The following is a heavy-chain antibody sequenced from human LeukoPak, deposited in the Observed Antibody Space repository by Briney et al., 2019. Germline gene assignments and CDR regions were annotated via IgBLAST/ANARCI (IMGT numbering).Heavy chain of an antibody. CDR2: IYYSGST. CDR3: ARVIRLAAAGKPARYFDL. Sequence: SETLSLTCTVSGGSLSSYYWTWIRQPPGKGLEWIGYIYYSGSTNYNPSLKSRVTISVDTSKNQFSLKLSSVTAADTAVYYCARVIRLAAAGKPARYFDLWGRGTLVTVSS. J-gene: IGHJ2*01. D-gene: IGHD6-13*01. CDR1: GGSLSSYY. V-gene: IGHV4-59*12.